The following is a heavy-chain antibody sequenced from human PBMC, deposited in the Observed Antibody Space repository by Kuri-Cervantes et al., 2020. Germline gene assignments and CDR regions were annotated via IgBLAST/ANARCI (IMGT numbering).Heavy chain of an antibody. Sequence: GGSLRLSCAASGFTFDDYAMHWVRQAPGKGLEWVSGISWDSGSIGYADSVKGRFTISRDNAKNSLYLQMNSLRVEDTAVYYCARGFDGFYGMDLWGQGTTVTVSS. CDR2: ISWDSGSI. D-gene: IGHD3-10*01. V-gene: IGHV3-9*01. J-gene: IGHJ6*02. CDR1: GFTFDDYA. CDR3: ARGFDGFYGMDL.